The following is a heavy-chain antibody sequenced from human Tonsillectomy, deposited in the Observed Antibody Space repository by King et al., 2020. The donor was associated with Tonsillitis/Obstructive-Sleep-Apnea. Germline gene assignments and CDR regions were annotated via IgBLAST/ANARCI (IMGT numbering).Heavy chain of an antibody. V-gene: IGHV3-48*02. CDR2: ISSSSSTI. J-gene: IGHJ6*03. CDR3: ARGGCSGGSCYSKDSNSYYYYMDV. Sequence: VQLVESGGGLVQPGGSLRLSCAASGFTFSSYSMNLVRQAPGKGLEWVSYISSSSSTIYYADSVKGRFTISRDNAKNPLYLQMNSLRDEDTAVYYCARGGCSGGSCYSKDSNSYYYYMDVWGKGTTVTVSS. CDR1: GFTFSSYS. D-gene: IGHD2-15*01.